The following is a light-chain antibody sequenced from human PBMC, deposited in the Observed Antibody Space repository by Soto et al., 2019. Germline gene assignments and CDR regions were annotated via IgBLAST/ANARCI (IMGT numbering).Light chain of an antibody. Sequence: EIVMTQSPATLSVSPGERATLSCRASQSVSSNLAWYQQKPGQAPRLLIYGASTRATGIPARFSGSGSGTEFTLTISSLQSEDFAVYYCQHYNIWPPWTFDQGTKVEIK. CDR3: QHYNIWPPWT. J-gene: IGKJ1*01. CDR1: QSVSSN. V-gene: IGKV3-15*01. CDR2: GAS.